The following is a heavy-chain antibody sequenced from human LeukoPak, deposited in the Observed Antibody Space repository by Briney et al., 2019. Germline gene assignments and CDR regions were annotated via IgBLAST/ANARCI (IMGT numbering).Heavy chain of an antibody. D-gene: IGHD6-13*01. Sequence: GGSLRLSCAASGFTFSSYSMNWVRQAPRKGLEWVSSISSSSSYIYYADSVKGRFTISRDNAKNSLYLQMNSLRAEDTAVYYCARGFLEAAAGSPNWFDPWGQGTLVTVSS. CDR3: ARGFLEAAAGSPNWFDP. V-gene: IGHV3-21*01. CDR2: ISSSSSYI. J-gene: IGHJ5*02. CDR1: GFTFSSYS.